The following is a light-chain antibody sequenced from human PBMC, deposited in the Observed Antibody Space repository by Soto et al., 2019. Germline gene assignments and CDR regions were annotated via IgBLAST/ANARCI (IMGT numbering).Light chain of an antibody. J-gene: IGKJ1*01. CDR1: QSVSSSY. Sequence: EIVLTQSPGTLSLSPGERATLSCRASQSVSSSYLAWYQQKPGQAPRLLIYGASSRATGIPDRFSGSGAGPAFALTISRLEPEDFAVYYCQQYGSSPGRTFGQGTKVEIK. CDR3: QQYGSSPGRT. V-gene: IGKV3-20*01. CDR2: GAS.